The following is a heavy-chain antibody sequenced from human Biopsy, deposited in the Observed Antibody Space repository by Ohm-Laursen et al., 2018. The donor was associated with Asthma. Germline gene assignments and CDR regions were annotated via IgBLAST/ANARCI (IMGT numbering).Heavy chain of an antibody. Sequence: SSVKVSCKSLGGTFNSYVIGWVRQAPGQGLEWMGGINSVFGTTTYPQKFQDRVTITADDSTSTVYMELSSLRSEDTAVYYCARKAGSCISRTCYSLDLWGQGTLVTVSS. CDR1: GGTFNSYV. CDR2: INSVFGTT. V-gene: IGHV1-69*01. D-gene: IGHD2-2*01. J-gene: IGHJ5*02. CDR3: ARKAGSCISRTCYSLDL.